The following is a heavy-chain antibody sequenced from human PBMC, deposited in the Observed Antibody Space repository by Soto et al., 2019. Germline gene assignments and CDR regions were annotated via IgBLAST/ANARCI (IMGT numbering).Heavy chain of an antibody. CDR2: ISSSSSYT. V-gene: IGHV3-11*06. CDR1: GFTFSYYD. J-gene: IGHJ4*02. CDR3: ARSGYSYGKPLPGY. Sequence: GGSLRLSCAASGFTFSYYDMSWIRQAPGKGLEWVSYISSSSSYTNYADSVKGRFTISRDNAKNSLYLQMNSLRAEDTAVYYCARSGYSYGKPLPGYWGQGTLVTVSS. D-gene: IGHD5-18*01.